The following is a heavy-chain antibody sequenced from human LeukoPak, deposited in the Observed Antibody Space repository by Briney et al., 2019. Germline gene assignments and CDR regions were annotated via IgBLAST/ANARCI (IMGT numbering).Heavy chain of an antibody. V-gene: IGHV3-30*18. Sequence: GGSLRLSCAASGFTFSSYGMHWVRQAPGKGLEWVAVISYDGSNKYYADSVKGRFTISRDNSKNTLYLQMNSLRAEDTAVYYCAKDRDYSWNGAEDYWGQGTLVTVSS. J-gene: IGHJ4*02. CDR3: AKDRDYSWNGAEDY. CDR2: ISYDGSNK. CDR1: GFTFSSYG. D-gene: IGHD1-1*01.